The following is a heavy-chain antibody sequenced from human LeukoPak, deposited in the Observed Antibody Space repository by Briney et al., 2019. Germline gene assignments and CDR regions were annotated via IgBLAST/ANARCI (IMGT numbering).Heavy chain of an antibody. Sequence: GASVKVSCKVSGYTLTELSMHWVRQAPGKGLEWMGGFDPEDGETIYAQKFQGRVTMTEDTSTDTAYMELSSLRSEDTAVYYCATADPTVIIPRHFDCWGQGTLVTVSS. CDR3: ATADPTVIIPRHFDC. CDR1: GYTLTELS. J-gene: IGHJ4*02. V-gene: IGHV1-24*01. D-gene: IGHD4-17*01. CDR2: FDPEDGET.